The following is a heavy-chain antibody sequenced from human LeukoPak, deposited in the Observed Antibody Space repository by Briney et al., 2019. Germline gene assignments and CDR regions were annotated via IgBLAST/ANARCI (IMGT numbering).Heavy chain of an antibody. CDR3: AGQPYDSSGKGYDY. J-gene: IGHJ4*02. CDR1: GGSISSSSYY. Sequence: SETLSLTCTVSGGSISSSSYYWGWIRQPPGKGLEWIGSIYYSGSTYYNPSLKSRVTISVDTSKNQFSLKLSSVTAADTAVYYCAGQPYDSSGKGYDYWGQGTLVTVSS. V-gene: IGHV4-39*01. D-gene: IGHD3-22*01. CDR2: IYYSGST.